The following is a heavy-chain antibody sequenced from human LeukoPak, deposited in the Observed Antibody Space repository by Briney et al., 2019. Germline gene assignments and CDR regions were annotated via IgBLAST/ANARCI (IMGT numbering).Heavy chain of an antibody. CDR1: GFTFSQFG. CDR3: ARDRGTTSSAGYYFDY. V-gene: IGHV3-33*01. CDR2: IWYDGSEK. J-gene: IGHJ4*02. D-gene: IGHD6-6*01. Sequence: GGSLRLSCAASGFTFSQFGMHWVRQAPGKGLEWVAIIWYDGSEKFYGDSVKGRFTISRDNSKNTLYLQMNSLRAEDTAVYYCARDRGTTSSAGYYFDYWGQGTLVTVSS.